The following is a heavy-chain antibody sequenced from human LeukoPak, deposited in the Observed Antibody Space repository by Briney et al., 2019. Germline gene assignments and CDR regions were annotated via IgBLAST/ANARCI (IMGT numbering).Heavy chain of an antibody. Sequence: ASVKVSCKASGYTFTSYGISWVRQAPGQGLEWMGIINPSGGSTSYAQKFQGRVTMTRDTSTSTVYMELSSLRSEDTAVYYCARDHNEDSSGYYYSSFDIWGQGTMVTVSS. CDR2: INPSGGST. CDR3: ARDHNEDSSGYYYSSFDI. D-gene: IGHD3-22*01. V-gene: IGHV1-46*01. CDR1: GYTFTSYG. J-gene: IGHJ3*02.